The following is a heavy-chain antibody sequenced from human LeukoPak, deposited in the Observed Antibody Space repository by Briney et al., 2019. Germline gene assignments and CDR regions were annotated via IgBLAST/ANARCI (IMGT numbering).Heavy chain of an antibody. Sequence: SETLSLTCTVSGGSISSSSYYWGWIRQPPGKGLEWIGSIYYSGSTYYNPSLKSRVAISVDTSKNQFSLKLSSVTAADTAVYYCATTRGDYDILTGYYKAFDYWGQGTLVTVSS. CDR2: IYYSGST. D-gene: IGHD3-9*01. J-gene: IGHJ4*02. CDR3: ATTRGDYDILTGYYKAFDY. CDR1: GGSISSSSYY. V-gene: IGHV4-39*01.